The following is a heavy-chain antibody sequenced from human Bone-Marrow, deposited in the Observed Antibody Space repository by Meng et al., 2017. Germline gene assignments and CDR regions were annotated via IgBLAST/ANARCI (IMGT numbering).Heavy chain of an antibody. CDR1: GDTFSTYG. CDR2: ITPVFTSP. D-gene: IGHD3-10*01. V-gene: IGHV1-69*05. Sequence: SVKVSCKASGDTFSTYGITWVRQAPGQGLEWMGGITPVFTSPTYAQKFQDRVRITTDDSRSTVYMELSSLTSEDTAVYYCANRRSGYYYYGMDVWGQGTTVTVSS. J-gene: IGHJ6*02. CDR3: ANRRSGYYYYGMDV.